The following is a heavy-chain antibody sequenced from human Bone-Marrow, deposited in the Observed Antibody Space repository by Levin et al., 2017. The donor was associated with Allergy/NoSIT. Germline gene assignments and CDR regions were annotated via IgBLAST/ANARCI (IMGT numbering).Heavy chain of an antibody. CDR3: ARQVPTAAADTRGYFDF. CDR2: LHNSGNI. Sequence: SQTLSLTCTVSGDSISSDYYWAWVRQPPGKGLEWIGGLHNSGNIYSNPSLKSRVTIPADTSKNQFSLKLSSVTAADTAVYYCARQVPTAAADTRGYFDFWGQGTLVTVSS. CDR1: GDSISSDYY. V-gene: IGHV4-38-2*02. D-gene: IGHD6-13*01. J-gene: IGHJ4*02.